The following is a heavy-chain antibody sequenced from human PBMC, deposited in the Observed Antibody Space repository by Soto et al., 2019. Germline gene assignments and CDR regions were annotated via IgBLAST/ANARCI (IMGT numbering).Heavy chain of an antibody. D-gene: IGHD6-13*01. CDR1: GFTVSSNY. V-gene: IGHV3-53*04. CDR3: ARGFHRNQQLSGLDAFDI. Sequence: PGGSLRLSCAASGFTVSSNYMSWVRQAPGKGLEWVSVIYSGGSTYYADSVKGRFTISRHNSKNTLYLQMNSLRAEDTAVYYCARGFHRNQQLSGLDAFDIWGQGTMVTVSS. J-gene: IGHJ3*02. CDR2: IYSGGST.